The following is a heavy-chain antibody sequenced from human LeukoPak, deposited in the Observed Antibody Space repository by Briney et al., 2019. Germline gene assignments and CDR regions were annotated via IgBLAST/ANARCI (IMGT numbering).Heavy chain of an antibody. CDR2: ISSSSSTI. CDR1: GGSFSGYY. J-gene: IGHJ4*02. V-gene: IGHV3-48*02. D-gene: IGHD2-15*01. CDR3: ARDSRVAATDY. Sequence: ETLSLTCAVYGGSFSGYYWSWVRQAPGKGLEWVSYISSSSSTIYYADSVKGRFTISRDNAKNSLYLQMNSLRDENTAVYYCARDSRVAATDYWGQGTLVTVSS.